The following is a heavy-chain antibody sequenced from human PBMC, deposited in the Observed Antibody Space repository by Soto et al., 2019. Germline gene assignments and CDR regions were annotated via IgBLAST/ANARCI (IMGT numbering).Heavy chain of an antibody. D-gene: IGHD5-12*01. CDR1: VGTFGNSA. CDR2: FIPIFPTP. Sequence: QVQLVQSGAEVKNPGSSVTVSCKASVGTFGNSAISWVRQAPGQGLEGMGGFIPIFPTPDYAQTCQGRVTITADEAPGTAYMELDSVRSDDTAVDGGGGDRDRLQLGSHYYYAIEVWGPATTVTVSS. J-gene: IGHJ6*02. CDR3: GGDRDRLQLGSHYYYAIEV. V-gene: IGHV1-69*12.